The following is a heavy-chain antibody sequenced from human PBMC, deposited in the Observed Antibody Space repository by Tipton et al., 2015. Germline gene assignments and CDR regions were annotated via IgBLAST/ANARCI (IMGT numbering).Heavy chain of an antibody. CDR2: IQYSGST. CDR3: ARRVVTTGDDWFDP. D-gene: IGHD2-21*02. CDR1: SDSISKYY. V-gene: IGHV4-59*08. Sequence: TLSLTCTVSSDSISKYYWSWIRQPPGKELEWIGYIQYSGSTYYNPSLKSRVTISVDTSKNQFSLKLTSVTAADTAVYYCARRVVTTGDDWFDPWGQGTLVTVSS. J-gene: IGHJ5*02.